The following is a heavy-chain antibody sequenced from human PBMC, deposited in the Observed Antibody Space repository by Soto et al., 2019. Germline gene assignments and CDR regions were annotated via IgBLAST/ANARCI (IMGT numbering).Heavy chain of an antibody. D-gene: IGHD6-6*01. CDR1: GGSISGRGYS. CDR2: FYYSGST. CDR3: ARRFTSSSTIFDY. Sequence: SETLSLTCTVSGGSISGRGYSWGGIRQPPGKGPEWIGSFYYSGSTYYNPSLKSRVTISVDTSRNQFSLNLSSVTAADTAVYYCARRFTSSSTIFDYWGQGTMVTVSS. J-gene: IGHJ4*02. V-gene: IGHV4-39*01.